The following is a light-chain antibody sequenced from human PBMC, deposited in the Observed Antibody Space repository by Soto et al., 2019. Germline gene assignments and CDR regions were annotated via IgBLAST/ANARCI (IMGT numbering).Light chain of an antibody. V-gene: IGKV1-5*03. CDR3: QQYNSLYP. J-gene: IGKJ2*01. CDR1: QSISSW. Sequence: DIQMTQSPSTLSASVGDRVTITCRASQSISSWLAWYQQKPGKAPKLLIYKASSLESGVPSRFSRSGSGTEFTLTISSLQPDDFATYYCQQYNSLYPFGQGTKLEIK. CDR2: KAS.